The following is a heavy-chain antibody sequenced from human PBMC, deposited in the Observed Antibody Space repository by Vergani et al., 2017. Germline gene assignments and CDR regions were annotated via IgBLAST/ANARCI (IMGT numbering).Heavy chain of an antibody. CDR3: ARQKEQLVPGNYYYYYYMDV. V-gene: IGHV4-39*01. CDR2: IYYSGST. CDR1: GGSIRSTFYY. J-gene: IGHJ6*03. Sequence: QLQLQESDPGLVKPSETLSLTCTVSGGSIRSTFYYWGWIRQPPGKGLEWIGTIYYSGSTYYNPSLKSRVTISVDTSKNQFSLKLNSVTASDTAVYYCARQKEQLVPGNYYYYYYMDVWVKGATVTVSS. D-gene: IGHD6-13*01.